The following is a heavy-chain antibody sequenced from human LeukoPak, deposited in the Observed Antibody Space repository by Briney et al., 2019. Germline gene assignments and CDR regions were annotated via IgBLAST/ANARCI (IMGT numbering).Heavy chain of an antibody. J-gene: IGHJ4*02. Sequence: GGSLRLSCAASGFSFSGSAIHWVRQAPGKGLEWVGHIRRKGNDYATAYTASVKGRFTISRDDSKSTAFLQMDSLKTEDTAVYFCARLGGSPPYFDYWGQGTLVTVSS. V-gene: IGHV3-73*01. CDR2: IRRKGNDYAT. CDR1: GFSFSGSA. CDR3: ARLGGSPPYFDY. D-gene: IGHD3-16*01.